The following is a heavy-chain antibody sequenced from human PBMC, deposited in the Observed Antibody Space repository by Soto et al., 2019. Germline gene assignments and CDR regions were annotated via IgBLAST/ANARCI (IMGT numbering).Heavy chain of an antibody. CDR3: ARGENDFWSGSTNWFDP. CDR2: IYYSGST. V-gene: IGHV4-59*01. D-gene: IGHD3-3*01. CDR1: GGSISSYY. Sequence: TSETLSLTCTVSGGSISSYYWSWIRQPPGKGLEWIGYIYYSGSTNYNPSLKSRVTISVDTSKNQFSLKLSSVTAADTAVYYCARGENDFWSGSTNWFDPWGQGTLVTVSS. J-gene: IGHJ5*02.